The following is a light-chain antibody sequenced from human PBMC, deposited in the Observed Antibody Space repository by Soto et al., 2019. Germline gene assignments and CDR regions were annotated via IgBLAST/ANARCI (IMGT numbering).Light chain of an antibody. V-gene: IGKV3-15*01. Sequence: EIVLTQSPATLSVSPGERATLSCRASQSVSNNLAWYQQKPGQAPRLLIYGASTRATGIPARFSGSGSGTEFTLTISSLQSEDFAVYYCQQYNNWPQTFGQGTKVDI. J-gene: IGKJ1*01. CDR2: GAS. CDR3: QQYNNWPQT. CDR1: QSVSNN.